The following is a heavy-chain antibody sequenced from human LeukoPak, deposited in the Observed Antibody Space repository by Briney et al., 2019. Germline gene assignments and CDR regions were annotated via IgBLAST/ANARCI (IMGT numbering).Heavy chain of an antibody. V-gene: IGHV4-34*01. CDR2: INHSGST. CDR1: GGSFSGYY. D-gene: IGHD4-17*01. Sequence: SETLSLTCAVYGGSFSGYYWSWIRQPPGKGLEWIGEINHSGSTNYNPSLKSRVTISVDTSKNQFSLKLSSVTAADTAVYCCARGSFGGDFTWGQGTLVTVSS. CDR3: ARGSFGGDFT. J-gene: IGHJ5*02.